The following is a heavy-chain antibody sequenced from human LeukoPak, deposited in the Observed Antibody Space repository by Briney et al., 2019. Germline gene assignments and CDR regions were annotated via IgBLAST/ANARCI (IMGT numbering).Heavy chain of an antibody. CDR3: ARAGYYDSSGLDY. CDR1: GGSFSGYY. Sequence: SETLSLTXAVYGGSFSGYYWSWIRQPPGKGLEWIGEINHSGSTNYNPSLKSRVTISVDTSKNQFSLKLSSVTAADTAVYYCARAGYYDSSGLDYWGQGTLVTVSS. J-gene: IGHJ4*02. V-gene: IGHV4-34*01. CDR2: INHSGST. D-gene: IGHD3-22*01.